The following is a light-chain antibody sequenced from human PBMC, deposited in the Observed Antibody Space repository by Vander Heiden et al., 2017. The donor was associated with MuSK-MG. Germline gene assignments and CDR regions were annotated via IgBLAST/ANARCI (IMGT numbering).Light chain of an antibody. CDR3: QQYYIVPLT. CDR2: WAS. Sequence: DIVLPQSPRSLTVSLGEIVTLACSSDQDILYWTNKKNYLAWFQQKPGQPPRLLMTWASVREPGVPERFSGSGSATDFSLTINGLQSEDVATYYCQQYYIVPLTFGPGTKV. CDR1: QDILYWTNKKNY. V-gene: IGKV4-1*01. J-gene: IGKJ3*01.